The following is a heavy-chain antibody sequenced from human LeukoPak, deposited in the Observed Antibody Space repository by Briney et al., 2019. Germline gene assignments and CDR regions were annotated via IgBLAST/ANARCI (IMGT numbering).Heavy chain of an antibody. CDR1: GGPISSSNYY. CDR3: ARDRYLVTAIADHFDY. D-gene: IGHD2-21*02. V-gene: IGHV4-39*07. CDR2: MYYSGTT. J-gene: IGHJ4*02. Sequence: SETLSLTCTVSGGPISSSNYYWGWIRQPPGKGLEWIGSMYYSGTTYYNPSLKSRVTISVDTSKNQFSLKLSSVTAADTAVYYCARDRYLVTAIADHFDYWGQGTLVTVSS.